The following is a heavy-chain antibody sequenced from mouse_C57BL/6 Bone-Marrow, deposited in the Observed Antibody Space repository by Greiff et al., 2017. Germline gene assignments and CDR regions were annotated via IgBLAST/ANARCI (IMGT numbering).Heavy chain of an antibody. V-gene: IGHV14-2*01. CDR1: GFNIKDYY. Sequence: EVQRVESGAELVKPGASVKLSCTASGFNIKDYYIHWVKQRTEQGLEWIGMIDPEDGETKYAPKFQDKATITADTSSNTAYLQLSSLTSEDTAVYYCTRSLIYYGTNYWGQGTTLTVSS. D-gene: IGHD1-1*01. CDR3: TRSLIYYGTNY. CDR2: IDPEDGET. J-gene: IGHJ2*01.